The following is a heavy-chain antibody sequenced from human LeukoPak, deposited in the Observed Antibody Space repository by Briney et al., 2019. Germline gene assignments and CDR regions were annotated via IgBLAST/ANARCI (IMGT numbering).Heavy chain of an antibody. Sequence: PGGSLRLSCAASGFAFSNFAMSWVRQAPGKGLEWVSAMSGSGYYTYYVESVKGRCTISRDNSKNTLYLHMNSLRADDTAVYYCAKMEGQRLYDYCMDVWGRGTTVTVSS. CDR3: AKMEGQRLYDYCMDV. D-gene: IGHD3-3*01. V-gene: IGHV3-23*01. CDR2: MSGSGYYT. J-gene: IGHJ6*03. CDR1: GFAFSNFA.